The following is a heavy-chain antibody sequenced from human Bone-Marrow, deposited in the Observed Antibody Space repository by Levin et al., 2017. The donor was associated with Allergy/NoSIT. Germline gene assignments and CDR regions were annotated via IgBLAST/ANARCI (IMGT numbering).Heavy chain of an antibody. Sequence: GESLKISCAASGFTFSNYWMTWVRQAPGKGLEWVANIKQDGGEKNYVDSVKGRFTISRDNAKNSLYLQMNSLRAEDTAVYYCAREDWGVDYWGQGTLVTVSS. V-gene: IGHV3-7*01. CDR2: IKQDGGEK. CDR3: AREDWGVDY. D-gene: IGHD3/OR15-3a*01. CDR1: GFTFSNYW. J-gene: IGHJ4*02.